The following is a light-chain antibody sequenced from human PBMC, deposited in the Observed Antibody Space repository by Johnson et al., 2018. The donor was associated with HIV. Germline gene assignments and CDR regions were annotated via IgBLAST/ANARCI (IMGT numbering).Light chain of an antibody. CDR3: GTWDTSLSAYV. V-gene: IGLV1-51*01. J-gene: IGLJ1*01. CDR2: ENN. CDR1: TSNIGNNY. Sequence: QSVLTQPPSVSAAPGQKVTISCSGSTSNIGNNYVSWYQQLPGTAPKLVIHENNKRPSGIPDRFSGSTSGTSATLGITGLQTGDEADYYCGTWDTSLSAYVFGTGTTVTVL.